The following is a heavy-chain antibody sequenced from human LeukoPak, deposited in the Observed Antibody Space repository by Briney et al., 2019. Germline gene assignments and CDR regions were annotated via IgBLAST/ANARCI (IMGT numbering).Heavy chain of an antibody. Sequence: ASVKVSCKASGYTFTSYYMHWVRQAPGQGLEWMGIINPSGGSTSYAQKFQGRVTMTRDTSTSTVYMELSSLRSEDTAVYYCARGSLFYDSCGYYPDAFDIWGQGTMVTVSS. V-gene: IGHV1-46*03. CDR2: INPSGGST. CDR1: GYTFTSYY. J-gene: IGHJ3*02. CDR3: ARGSLFYDSCGYYPDAFDI. D-gene: IGHD3-22*01.